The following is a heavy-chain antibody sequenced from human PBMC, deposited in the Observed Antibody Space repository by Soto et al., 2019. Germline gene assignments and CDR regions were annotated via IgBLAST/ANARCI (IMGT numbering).Heavy chain of an antibody. CDR1: GFTFDDYA. V-gene: IGHV3-9*01. CDR2: ISRNSGSI. D-gene: IGHD2-2*01. CDR3: AKCGSSSWLRDGFDI. Sequence: EVQLVESGGGLVQPGRSLRLSCAASGFTFDDYAMHWVRQAPGRGLEWVSSISRNSGSISYGDSVKGRFTISTDNAKNSLYLQMTSLRAEDTAMYYCAKCGSSSWLRDGFDIWGQGTMVTVSS. J-gene: IGHJ3*02.